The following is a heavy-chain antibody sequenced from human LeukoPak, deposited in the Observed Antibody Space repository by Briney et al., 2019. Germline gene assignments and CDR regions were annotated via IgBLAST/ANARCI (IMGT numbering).Heavy chain of an antibody. Sequence: PSETLSLTCTVSGDSINSNNYYWSWIRQPAGKGLEWIGRIYSSGRTNYNPSLKSRVTISADTSKNQFSLELRSVTAADTAVYYCARAYYSTSWFPHWGQGALVTVSS. J-gene: IGHJ5*02. CDR1: GDSINSNNYY. V-gene: IGHV4-61*02. CDR3: ARAYYSTSWFPH. CDR2: IYSSGRT. D-gene: IGHD3-10*01.